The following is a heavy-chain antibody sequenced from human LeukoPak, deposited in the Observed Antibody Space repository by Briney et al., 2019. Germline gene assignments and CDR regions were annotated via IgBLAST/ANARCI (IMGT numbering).Heavy chain of an antibody. CDR2: LNPNSGGT. J-gene: IGHJ4*02. V-gene: IGHV1-2*02. D-gene: IGHD6-13*01. CDR1: GYTFTGFC. Sequence: GASVKVSCKASGYTFTGFCIHWVRQAPGQGLEWMGWLNPNSGGTNYAQNFQGRVTKTRDTSISTGYMELSRLRSDDTAVYYCARDLGIEAAGYDYWGQGTLVTVSS. CDR3: ARDLGIEAAGYDY.